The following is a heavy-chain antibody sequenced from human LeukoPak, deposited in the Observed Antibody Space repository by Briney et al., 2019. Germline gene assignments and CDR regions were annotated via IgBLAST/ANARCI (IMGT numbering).Heavy chain of an antibody. Sequence: QPGASLRLSCEASGFTFSSYEMNWVRQTPGKRLEWVSYISSSGSTIHYADSVKGRFTISRDNAKNSLYLQMNSLRAEDTAFYYCAMPPSLIVGPRWGQGTLVTVSS. CDR1: GFTFSSYE. J-gene: IGHJ4*02. D-gene: IGHD1-26*01. V-gene: IGHV3-48*03. CDR2: ISSSGSTI. CDR3: AMPPSLIVGPR.